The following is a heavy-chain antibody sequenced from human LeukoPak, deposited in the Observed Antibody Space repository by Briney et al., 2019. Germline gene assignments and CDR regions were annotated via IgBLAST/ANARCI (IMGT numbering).Heavy chain of an antibody. CDR2: MYYSGNS. CDR1: GVSVGSAGYY. CDR3: ARQNSGFIAAAGRFDY. V-gene: IGHV4-61*08. J-gene: IGHJ4*02. D-gene: IGHD6-13*01. Sequence: KPSETLSLTCTVSGVSVGSAGYYWTWIRQPPGKGLEWIGYMYYSGNSNYNPFLKSRVTMSLDPSKNRFSLKLSSVTAADTAVYYCARQNSGFIAAAGRFDYWGQGTLVTVSS.